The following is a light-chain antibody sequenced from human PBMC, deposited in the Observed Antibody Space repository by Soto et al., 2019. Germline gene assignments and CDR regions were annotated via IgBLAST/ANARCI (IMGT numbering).Light chain of an antibody. CDR1: QSISRW. CDR2: DAS. J-gene: IGKJ1*01. V-gene: IGKV1-5*01. CDR3: QQRSNWPTWT. Sequence: DIKMTQSPSTLSASVGDRVTITCRASQSISRWLAWYQQKPGKAPKLLIYDASTLESGVPSRFSGRGSGTEFTLTISSLQPEDFAVYYCQQRSNWPTWTFGQGTKVDI.